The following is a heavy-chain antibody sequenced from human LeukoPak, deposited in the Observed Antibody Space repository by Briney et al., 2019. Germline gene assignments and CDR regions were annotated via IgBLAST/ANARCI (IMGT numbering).Heavy chain of an antibody. CDR3: AREGVVIIDAFDI. V-gene: IGHV3-74*01. CDR2: INSDGSST. D-gene: IGHD3-3*01. CDR1: GFTFSSYW. Sequence: GGSLRLSCAASGFTFSSYWMHWVRQAPGKGLVWVSRINSDGSSTSYADSVKGRFTISRDNARNTLYLQMNSLRAEDTAVYYCAREGVVIIDAFDIWGQGTMVTVSS. J-gene: IGHJ3*02.